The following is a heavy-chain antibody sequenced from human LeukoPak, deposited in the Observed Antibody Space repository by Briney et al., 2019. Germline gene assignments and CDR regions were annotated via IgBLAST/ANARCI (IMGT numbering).Heavy chain of an antibody. D-gene: IGHD1-1*01. CDR3: AKAPTTGTTHFDY. Sequence: GGSLRLSCAASGFTFSSYWMSWVRQAPGKGLEWVANIKQDGSEKYYVDSVKGRFTISRDNSKNTLYLQMNSLRAEDTAVYYCAKAPTTGTTHFDYWGQGTLVTVSS. J-gene: IGHJ4*02. CDR1: GFTFSSYW. V-gene: IGHV3-7*01. CDR2: IKQDGSEK.